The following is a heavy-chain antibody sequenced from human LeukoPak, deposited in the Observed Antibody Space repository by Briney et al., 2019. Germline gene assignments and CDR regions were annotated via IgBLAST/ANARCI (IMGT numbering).Heavy chain of an antibody. J-gene: IGHJ6*03. CDR1: EFSFNTYS. CDR2: ISSSGSYI. CDR3: ARENYGSGSYYSLYYYYYYMDV. D-gene: IGHD3-10*01. Sequence: GGSLRLSCAASEFSFNTYSMNWLRQAPGKGLEWVSSISSSGSYIDYANSVKGRFTISRDNSKNTLYLQMNSLRAEDTAVYYCARENYGSGSYYSLYYYYYYMDVWGKGTTVTVSS. V-gene: IGHV3-21*01.